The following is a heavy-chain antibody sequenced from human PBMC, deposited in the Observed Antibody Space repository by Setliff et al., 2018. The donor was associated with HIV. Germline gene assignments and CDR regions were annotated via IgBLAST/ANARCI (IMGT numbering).Heavy chain of an antibody. CDR3: ARVLRGAAGCLDY. CDR1: GFIFSDYI. Sequence: QAGGSLRLSCAASGFIFSDYIMHWVRQAPGKGLEYVSAISSDGGTTYYADSVKGRFTISRDNSKNTLYLQMGSLRAEDMAVYYCARVLRGAAGCLDYWGQGALVTAPQ. J-gene: IGHJ4*02. CDR2: ISSDGGTT. V-gene: IGHV3-64*02. D-gene: IGHD6-13*01.